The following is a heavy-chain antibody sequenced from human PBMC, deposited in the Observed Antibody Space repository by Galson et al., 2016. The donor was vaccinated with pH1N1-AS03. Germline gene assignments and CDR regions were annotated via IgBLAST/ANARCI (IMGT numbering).Heavy chain of an antibody. CDR3: TRGSGSGWYGSYYDF. D-gene: IGHD6-19*01. J-gene: IGHJ4*02. V-gene: IGHV3-30*04. Sequence: SLRLSCAASGFTFSTYSMHWVRQAPGRGLEWVALISYDGTKKFYADSVKGRFTISRDTSKNTLYLQMNSMRVEDTAVYYCTRGSGSGWYGSYYDFWGQATLVTVST. CDR2: ISYDGTKK. CDR1: GFTFSTYS.